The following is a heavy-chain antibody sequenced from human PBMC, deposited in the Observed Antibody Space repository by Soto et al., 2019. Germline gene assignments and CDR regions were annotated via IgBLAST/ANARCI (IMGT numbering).Heavy chain of an antibody. CDR1: GDTFNNYV. Sequence: QVQLVQSGAEVRKPGSSVTVSCETSGDTFNNYVINWVRQAPGQGPEWMGRIIPIVGKTSYAQRFQGRVTITADKATTTVYMDLSSLRIDDTAVYFCAREGTSTSTGMDYWGQGSLVTVSS. J-gene: IGHJ4*02. CDR3: AREGTSTSTGMDY. CDR2: IIPIVGKT. V-gene: IGHV1-69*04. D-gene: IGHD2-2*01.